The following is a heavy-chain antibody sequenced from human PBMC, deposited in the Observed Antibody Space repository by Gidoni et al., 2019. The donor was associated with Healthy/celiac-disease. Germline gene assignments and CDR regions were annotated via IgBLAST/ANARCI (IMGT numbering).Heavy chain of an antibody. V-gene: IGHV4-59*11. CDR1: GGSISSPY. CDR2: IYYSGST. D-gene: IGHD3-3*01. CDR3: ATTPYDLWSGYSGWFDP. Sequence: QVQLQESGPGLVKPSETLSLTCTVSGGSISSPYWSWIRQPPGKGLEWIGYIYYSGSTNYNPSLKSRVTISVETSKNQFSLKLSYVTAADTAVYYCATTPYDLWSGYSGWFDPWGQGTLVTVSS. J-gene: IGHJ5*02.